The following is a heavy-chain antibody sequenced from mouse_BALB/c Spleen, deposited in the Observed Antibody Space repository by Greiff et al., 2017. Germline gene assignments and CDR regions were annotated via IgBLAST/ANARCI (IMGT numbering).Heavy chain of an antibody. CDR1: GYTFTSYW. D-gene: IGHD1-2*01. CDR3: ARREYYGPLAY. Sequence: VQLQQSGAELAKPGASVKMSCKASGYTFTSYWMHWVKQRPGQGLEWIGYINPSTGYTEYNQKFKDKATLTADKSSSTAYMQLSSLTSEDSAVYYCARREYYGPLAYWGQGTLVTVSA. CDR2: INPSTGYT. V-gene: IGHV1-7*01. J-gene: IGHJ3*01.